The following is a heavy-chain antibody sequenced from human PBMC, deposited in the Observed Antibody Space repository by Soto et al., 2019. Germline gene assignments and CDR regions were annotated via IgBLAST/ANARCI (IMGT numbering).Heavy chain of an antibody. Sequence: SETLSLTCAVYGGSFSGYYWSWIRQPPGKGLEWIGEINHSGSTNYNPSLKSRVTISVDTSKNQFSLKLSSVTAADTAVYYCARGRKPRDIPQYYFDYWGQGTLVTVSS. D-gene: IGHD2-15*01. CDR3: ARGRKPRDIPQYYFDY. CDR1: GGSFSGYY. CDR2: INHSGST. J-gene: IGHJ4*02. V-gene: IGHV4-34*01.